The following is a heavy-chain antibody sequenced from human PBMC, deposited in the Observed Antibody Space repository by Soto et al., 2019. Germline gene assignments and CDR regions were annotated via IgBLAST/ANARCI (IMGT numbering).Heavy chain of an antibody. J-gene: IGHJ4*02. D-gene: IGHD3-10*01. CDR2: INHSGST. Sequence: SETLSLTCAVYGGSFSGYYWSWIRQPPGKGLEWIGEINHSGSTNYNPSLKSRVTISVDTSKNQFSLKLSSVTAADTAVYYCARGISMVRGVIITFPYYFDYWGQGTPVTVSS. CDR3: ARGISMVRGVIITFPYYFDY. V-gene: IGHV4-34*01. CDR1: GGSFSGYY.